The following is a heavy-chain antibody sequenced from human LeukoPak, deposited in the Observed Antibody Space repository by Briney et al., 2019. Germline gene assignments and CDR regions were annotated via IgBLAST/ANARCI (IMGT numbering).Heavy chain of an antibody. D-gene: IGHD6-19*01. CDR3: ARGSPLMAGIYNFDY. V-gene: IGHV4-59*01. Sequence: NPSETLSLTCSVSSGSISGYYWNWIRQPPGKGLEWIGQIFYSGSTTYNPSLKSPVTISVDTSKNQFSLKVRSVAAADTAVYYCARGSPLMAGIYNFDYWGQGRLVTVSS. CDR1: SGSISGYY. CDR2: IFYSGST. J-gene: IGHJ4*02.